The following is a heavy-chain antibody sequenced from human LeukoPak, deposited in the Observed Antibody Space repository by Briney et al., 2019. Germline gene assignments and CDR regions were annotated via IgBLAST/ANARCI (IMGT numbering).Heavy chain of an antibody. CDR1: GFTFSDYY. V-gene: IGHV3-11*06. Sequence: GGSLRLSCAASGFTFSDYYMSWIRQAPGKGLEWVSSISSRSNYIYYPDSVKGRFTISRDNAKNSLYLQMNGLRAEDTAVYYCARDVAYYYESSGYYSLGFDIWGQGTMVTVSS. CDR3: ARDVAYYYESSGYYSLGFDI. J-gene: IGHJ3*02. CDR2: ISSRSNYI. D-gene: IGHD3-22*01.